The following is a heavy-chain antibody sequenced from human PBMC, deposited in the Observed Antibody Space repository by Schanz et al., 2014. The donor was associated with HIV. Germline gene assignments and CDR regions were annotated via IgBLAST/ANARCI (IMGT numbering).Heavy chain of an antibody. CDR2: ISYDGSTK. CDR3: AREITIFGVARYGMDV. D-gene: IGHD3-3*01. Sequence: QVQLVESGGGVVQPGRSLRLSCAASGFTFSNYAMHWVRQAPGKGLEWVAGISYDGSTKYYADSVKGRFTVSRDNSKNTLYLXXXSLRTXDTAVYYCAREITIFGVARYGMDVWGQGTTVTVSS. J-gene: IGHJ6*02. V-gene: IGHV3-30-3*01. CDR1: GFTFSNYA.